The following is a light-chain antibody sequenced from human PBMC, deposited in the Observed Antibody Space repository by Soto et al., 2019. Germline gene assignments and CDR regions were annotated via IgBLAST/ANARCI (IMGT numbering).Light chain of an antibody. CDR3: QQYYTLYT. V-gene: IGKV1-5*01. CDR1: QNISNW. CDR2: DAS. Sequence: DIQMTQSPSTLSASVGDRVTITCRASQNISNWLAWYQQRPGRAPNLLIHDASTLESGVPSRFSGSGSVTEFTLTISSLQPDDFATYYCQQYYTLYTSGQGTKLEIK. J-gene: IGKJ2*01.